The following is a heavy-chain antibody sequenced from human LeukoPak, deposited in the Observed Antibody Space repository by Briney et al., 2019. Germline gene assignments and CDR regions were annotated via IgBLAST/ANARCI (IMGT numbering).Heavy chain of an antibody. CDR3: VHLATGTTGTTGKDGFDP. D-gene: IGHD1-1*01. Sequence: GTLRLSRSAPRFTFSSYAMHWVRQAPGKGLEYVSAISSNGGSTYYADSVKGRFTISRDNSKNTLYLQMSSLRAEDTAVYYCVHLATGTTGTTGKDGFDPWGQGTLVTVSS. J-gene: IGHJ5*02. CDR1: RFTFSSYA. CDR2: ISSNGGST. V-gene: IGHV3-64D*06.